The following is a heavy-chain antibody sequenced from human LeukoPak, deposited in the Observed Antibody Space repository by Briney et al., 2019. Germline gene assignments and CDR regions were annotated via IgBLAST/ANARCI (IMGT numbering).Heavy chain of an antibody. CDR3: VKDLDNHYYQTLFDY. CDR1: GFTFSRYA. D-gene: IGHD1-14*01. J-gene: IGHJ4*02. V-gene: IGHV3-64D*06. Sequence: GGSLRLSCSASGFTFSRYAMHWVRQAPGKGLEYVSAISNNGGSTYYADSVKGRSTISRDNSKNTLYLQMSSLRAEDAAVYYCVKDLDNHYYQTLFDYWGQGALVTVSS. CDR2: ISNNGGST.